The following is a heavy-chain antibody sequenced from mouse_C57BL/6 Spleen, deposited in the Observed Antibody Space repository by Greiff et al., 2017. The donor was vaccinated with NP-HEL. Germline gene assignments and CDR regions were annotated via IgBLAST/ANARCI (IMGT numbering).Heavy chain of an antibody. CDR3: ARYSNYYGSSTYAMDY. CDR2: IYPGDGDT. CDR1: GYAFSSSW. V-gene: IGHV1-82*01. J-gene: IGHJ4*01. Sequence: VQLQQSGPELVKPGASVKISCKASGYAFSSSWMNWVKQRPGKGLEWIGRIYPGDGDTNYNGKFKGKATLTADKSSSTAYMQLSSLTSEDSAVYFCARYSNYYGSSTYAMDYWGQGTSVTVSS. D-gene: IGHD1-1*01.